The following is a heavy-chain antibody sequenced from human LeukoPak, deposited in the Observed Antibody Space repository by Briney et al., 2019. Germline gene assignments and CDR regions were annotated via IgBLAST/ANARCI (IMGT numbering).Heavy chain of an antibody. CDR1: GFTVSNNY. CDR3: RVVDTAMAFDY. D-gene: IGHD5-18*01. J-gene: IGHJ4*02. CDR2: IYSGGST. Sequence: GGSLRLSCAASGFTVSNNYMSWVRQAPGKGLEWVSGIYSGGSTYYADSVKGRFTFSRDNSKNTLYLQMNSLRAEDTAVYYCRVVDTAMAFDYWGQGTLVTVSS. V-gene: IGHV3-66*01.